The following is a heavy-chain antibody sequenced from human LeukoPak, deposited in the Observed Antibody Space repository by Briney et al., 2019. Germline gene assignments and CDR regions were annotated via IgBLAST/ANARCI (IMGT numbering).Heavy chain of an antibody. CDR3: ARPYYDFWSGYTDRHAFDI. J-gene: IGHJ3*02. D-gene: IGHD3-3*01. CDR1: GGSISSYY. CDR2: IYYSGST. V-gene: IGHV4-59*01. Sequence: SETLSLTCTVSGGSISSYYWSWIRQPPGKGLEWIGYIYYSGSTNYNPSLKSRVTISVDTSKNQFSLKLSSVTAADTAVYYCARPYYDFWSGYTDRHAFDIWGQGTMVTVSS.